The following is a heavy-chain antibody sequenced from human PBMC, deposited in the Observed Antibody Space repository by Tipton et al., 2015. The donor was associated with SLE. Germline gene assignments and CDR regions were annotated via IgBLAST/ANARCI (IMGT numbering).Heavy chain of an antibody. D-gene: IGHD3-10*01. Sequence: TLSLTCTVSGYSISSGYYWGWIRQPPGKGLEWIGSIYHSGSTYYNPSLKSRVTISVDTSKNQFSLKLSSVTAADTAVYYCARDLSYYGSARYWFDRWGQGTLVTVSS. CDR1: GYSISSGYY. CDR2: IYHSGST. J-gene: IGHJ5*02. CDR3: ARDLSYYGSARYWFDR. V-gene: IGHV4-38-2*02.